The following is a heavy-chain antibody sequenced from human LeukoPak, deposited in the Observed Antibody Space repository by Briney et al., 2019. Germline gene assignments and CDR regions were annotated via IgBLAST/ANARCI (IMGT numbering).Heavy chain of an antibody. D-gene: IGHD1-26*01. CDR2: FYSTGTI. J-gene: IGHJ4*02. Sequence: PSETLSLTCTVSGDSLINSVYYWGWIRQPPGKGLEWVGSFYSTGTIYYNPSLKSRVTVSADTSKNQFSLQLTSVTVADAAVYYCARHGAGYAGAYYVPYWGQGTLVSASS. CDR1: GDSLINSVYY. V-gene: IGHV4-39*01. CDR3: ARHGAGYAGAYYVPY.